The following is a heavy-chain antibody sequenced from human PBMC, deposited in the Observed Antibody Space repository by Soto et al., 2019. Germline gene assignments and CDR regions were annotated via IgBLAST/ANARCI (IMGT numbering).Heavy chain of an antibody. CDR1: GGSISSSNW. V-gene: IGHV4-4*02. J-gene: IGHJ4*02. D-gene: IGHD6-13*01. Sequence: LSLTCAVSGGSISSSNWWSWVRQPPGKGLEWIGEIYHSGSTNYNPSLKSRVTISVDKSKNQFSLKLSSVTAADTAVYYCASLLYSSSWCFDYWGQGTLVTVSS. CDR2: IYHSGST. CDR3: ASLLYSSSWCFDY.